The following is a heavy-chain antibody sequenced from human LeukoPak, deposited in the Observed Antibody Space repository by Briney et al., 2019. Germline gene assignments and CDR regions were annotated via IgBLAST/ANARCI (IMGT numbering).Heavy chain of an antibody. CDR2: ISAYNGNT. CDR3: ARDRAYSGSYWFDP. D-gene: IGHD1-26*01. Sequence: APVKVSCKASGYTFTSYGISWVRQAPGQGLEWMGWISAYNGNTNYAQKLQGRVTMTTDTSTSTAYMELRSLRSDDTAVYYCARDRAYSGSYWFDPWGQGTLVTVSS. J-gene: IGHJ5*02. V-gene: IGHV1-18*01. CDR1: GYTFTSYG.